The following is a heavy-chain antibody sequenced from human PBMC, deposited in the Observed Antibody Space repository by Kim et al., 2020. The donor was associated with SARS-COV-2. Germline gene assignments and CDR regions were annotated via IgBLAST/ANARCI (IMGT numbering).Heavy chain of an antibody. CDR2: ITGISGTT. Sequence: GGSLRLSCAASGFDFSSNAMAWVRQAPGKGLECVSAITGISGTTFYADSVKGRFTISRDNSKNTVYLQLSSLRAADSTVYYCARALRNCGGDCPYYFDYWGRGTLVTVSS. CDR3: ARALRNCGGDCPYYFDY. V-gene: IGHV3-23*01. CDR1: GFDFSSNA. D-gene: IGHD2-21*02. J-gene: IGHJ4*02.